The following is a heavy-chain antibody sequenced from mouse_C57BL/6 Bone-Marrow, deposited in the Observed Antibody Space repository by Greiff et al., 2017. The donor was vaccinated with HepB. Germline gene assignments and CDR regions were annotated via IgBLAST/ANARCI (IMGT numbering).Heavy chain of an antibody. J-gene: IGHJ2*01. CDR2: ISYDGSN. CDR1: GYSITSVYY. V-gene: IGHV3-6*01. Sequence: EVKVEESGPGLVKPSQSLSLTCSVTGYSITSVYYWNWIRQFPGNKLEWMGYISYDGSNNYNPSLKNRISITRDTSKNQFFLKLNSVTTEDTATYYCASTHYFDYWGQGTTLTVSS. CDR3: ASTHYFDY.